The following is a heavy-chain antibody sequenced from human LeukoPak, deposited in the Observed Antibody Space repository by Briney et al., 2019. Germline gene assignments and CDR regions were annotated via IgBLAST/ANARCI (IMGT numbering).Heavy chain of an antibody. CDR3: ARDPRPYDSSGYYDY. J-gene: IGHJ4*02. CDR1: GFTFSSYS. D-gene: IGHD3-22*01. Sequence: GGSLRLSCAASGFTFSSYSMNWVRQAPGKGLEWVSYISSSSSTIYYADSVKGRFTISRDNSKNTLYLQMNSLRAEDTAVYYCARDPRPYDSSGYYDYWGQGTLVTVSS. V-gene: IGHV3-48*01. CDR2: ISSSSSTI.